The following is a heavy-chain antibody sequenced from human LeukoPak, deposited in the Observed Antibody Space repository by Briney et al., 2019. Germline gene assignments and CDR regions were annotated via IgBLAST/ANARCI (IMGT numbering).Heavy chain of an antibody. CDR3: ARDQGRQQLALFFDY. CDR1: GFTFSSYG. D-gene: IGHD6-13*01. Sequence: GGSLRLSCAASGFTFSSYGMHWVRQAPGKGLEWVAFIRYDGSNKYYADSVKGRFTISRDNSKNTLYLQMNSLRAEDTAVYYCARDQGRQQLALFFDYWGQGTLVTVSS. V-gene: IGHV3-30*02. CDR2: IRYDGSNK. J-gene: IGHJ4*02.